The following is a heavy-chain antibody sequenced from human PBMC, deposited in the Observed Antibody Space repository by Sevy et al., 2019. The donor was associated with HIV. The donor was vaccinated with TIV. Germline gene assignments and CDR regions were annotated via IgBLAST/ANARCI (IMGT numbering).Heavy chain of an antibody. CDR2: IYHSGST. D-gene: IGHD1-26*01. CDR3: ARDVGGSYYGLYYYYGMDV. V-gene: IGHV4-38-2*02. Sequence: SETLSLTCTVSGYSISSGYYWGWIRQPPGKGLEWIGSIYHSGSTYYNPSLKSRVTISVDPSKNQFSLKLSSVTAADTAVYYCARDVGGSYYGLYYYYGMDVWGQGTTVTVSS. CDR1: GYSISSGYY. J-gene: IGHJ6*02.